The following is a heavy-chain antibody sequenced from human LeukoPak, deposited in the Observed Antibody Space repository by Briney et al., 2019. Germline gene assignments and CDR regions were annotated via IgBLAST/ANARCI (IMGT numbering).Heavy chain of an antibody. CDR2: IRFDGTNE. V-gene: IGHV3-30*02. Sequence: QPGGSLRLSCAAFGFTFSNYGMHWVRQAPGMGLEWVAFIRFDGTNEYYADSVKGRFTISRDDPHNTLYLQMNSLRAEDTAVYFCARGGVDYNGSGTYYLMYYFDYWGQGALVTVSS. CDR3: ARGGVDYNGSGTYYLMYYFDY. D-gene: IGHD3-10*01. CDR1: GFTFSNYG. J-gene: IGHJ4*02.